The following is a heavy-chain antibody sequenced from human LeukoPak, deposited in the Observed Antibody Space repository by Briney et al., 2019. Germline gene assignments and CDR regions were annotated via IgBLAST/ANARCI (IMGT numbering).Heavy chain of an antibody. CDR3: ARDSAGGSSRGAFDI. D-gene: IGHD1-26*01. V-gene: IGHV3-30-3*01. CDR2: ISYDGSNK. J-gene: IGHJ3*02. CDR1: GFTFSSYA. Sequence: GGSLRLSCAASGFTFSSYAMHWVRQAPGKGLEWVAVISYDGSNKYYADSVKGRFTISRDNSKNTLYLQMNSLRAEDTAVYYCARDSAGGSSRGAFDIWGQGTMVTVSS.